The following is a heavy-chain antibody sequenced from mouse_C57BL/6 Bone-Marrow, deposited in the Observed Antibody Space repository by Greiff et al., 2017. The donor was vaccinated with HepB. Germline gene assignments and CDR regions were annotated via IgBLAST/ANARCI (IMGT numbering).Heavy chain of an antibody. Sequence: VKLQESGAELARPGASVKLSCKASGYTFTSYGISWVKQRTGQGLEWIGEINPRSGNTYYNEKFKGKATLTADKSSSTAYMELRSLTSEDSAVYFCARERWLLLFDYWGQGTTLTVSS. D-gene: IGHD2-3*01. J-gene: IGHJ2*01. CDR1: GYTFTSYG. CDR2: INPRSGNT. CDR3: ARERWLLLFDY. V-gene: IGHV1-81*01.